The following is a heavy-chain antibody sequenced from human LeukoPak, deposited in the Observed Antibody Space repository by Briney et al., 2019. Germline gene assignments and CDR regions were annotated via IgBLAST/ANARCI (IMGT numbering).Heavy chain of an antibody. V-gene: IGHV4-34*01. CDR2: INHSGST. D-gene: IGHD3-3*01. CDR1: GGSFSGYY. Sequence: SETLSLTCAVYGGSFSGYYWSWIRQPPGKGLEWIGEINHSGSTNYNPSLKSRVTISVDTSKNQFSLKLSSVTAADTAVYYCARVTPYSDLWSGYQTFDYWGRGTLVTVSS. J-gene: IGHJ4*02. CDR3: ARVTPYSDLWSGYQTFDY.